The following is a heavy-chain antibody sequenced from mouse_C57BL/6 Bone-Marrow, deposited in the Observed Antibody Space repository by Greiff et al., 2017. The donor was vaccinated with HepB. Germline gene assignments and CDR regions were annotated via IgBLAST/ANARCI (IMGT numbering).Heavy chain of an antibody. D-gene: IGHD1-1*01. V-gene: IGHV1-82*01. CDR1: GYAFSSSW. Sequence: QVQLQQSGPELVKPGASVKISCKASGYAFSSSWMNWVKQRPGKGLEWIGRIYPGDGDTNYNGKFKGKATLTADKSSSTAYMQLSSLTSEDSAVYFGARNLYGGSLGSYFDYWGQGTTLTVSS. CDR2: IYPGDGDT. J-gene: IGHJ2*01. CDR3: ARNLYGGSLGSYFDY.